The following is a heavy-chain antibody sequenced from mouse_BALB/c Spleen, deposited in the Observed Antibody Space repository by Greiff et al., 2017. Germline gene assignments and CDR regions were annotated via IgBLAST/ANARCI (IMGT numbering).Heavy chain of an antibody. J-gene: IGHJ2*01. V-gene: IGHV5-17*02. CDR3: ARGWLRIDY. CDR2: ISSGSSTI. CDR1: GFTFSSFG. Sequence: EVQRVESGGGLVQPGGSRKLSCAASGFTFSSFGMHWVRQAPEKGLEWVAYISSGSSTIYYADTVKGRFTISRDNPKNTLFLQMTSLRSEDTAMYYCARGWLRIDYWGQGTTLTVSS. D-gene: IGHD2-2*01.